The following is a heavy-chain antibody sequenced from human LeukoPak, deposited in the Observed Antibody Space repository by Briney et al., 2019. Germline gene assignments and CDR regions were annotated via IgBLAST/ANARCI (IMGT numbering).Heavy chain of an antibody. CDR2: IKQDGSEK. J-gene: IGHJ4*02. V-gene: IGHV3-7*01. CDR1: GFTFSSYW. D-gene: IGHD6-19*01. Sequence: PGGSLRLSCAASGFTFSSYWMSWVRQAPGKGLEWVANIKQDGSEKYYVDSVKGRFTISRDNAKSSLYLQMNSLRAEDTAVYYCARGVAVADAYYFDYWGQGTLVTVSS. CDR3: ARGVAVADAYYFDY.